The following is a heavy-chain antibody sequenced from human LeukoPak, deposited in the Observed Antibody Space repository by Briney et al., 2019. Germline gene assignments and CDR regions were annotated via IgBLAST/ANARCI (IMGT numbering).Heavy chain of an antibody. J-gene: IGHJ3*02. CDR3: TKSDGYGLIRI. CDR2: INDSGSP. V-gene: IGHV4-34*01. D-gene: IGHD3-10*01. CDR1: GVSFRDYH. Sequence: SETLSLTCVASGVSFRDYHWSWIRQPPGKGLEWIGHINDSGSPKYNPSLKSRVTMSIDTSKNQFSLKVISMTAADTAVYYCTKSDGYGLIRICGRGTMVTVSS.